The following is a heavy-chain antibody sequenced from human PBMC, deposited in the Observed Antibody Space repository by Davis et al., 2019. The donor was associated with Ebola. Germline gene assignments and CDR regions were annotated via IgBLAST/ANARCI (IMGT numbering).Heavy chain of an antibody. J-gene: IGHJ4*02. CDR3: ASQDY. CDR2: IYYSWST. V-gene: IGHV4-39*01. Sequence: SETLSLTCTVSGGSISSSSYYWGWIRQPPGKGLEWIGSIYYSWSTYYTPSLKSRVTISVDTSKNQFSLKLSSVTAADTAVYYCASQDYWGQGTLVTVSS. CDR1: GGSISSSSYY.